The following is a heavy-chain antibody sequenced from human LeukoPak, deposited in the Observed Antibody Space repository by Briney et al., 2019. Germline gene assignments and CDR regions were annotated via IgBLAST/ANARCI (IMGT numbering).Heavy chain of an antibody. CDR1: GGSFSGYY. Sequence: SETLSLTCAVYGGSFSGYYWSWIRQPPGKGVEWIGEINHSGSTNYNPSLKSRATISVDTSKTQFPLKLSPVTAANTAVYYCARPRRAFDIWGQGTMVTVSS. V-gene: IGHV4-34*01. CDR2: INHSGST. CDR3: ARPRRAFDI. J-gene: IGHJ3*02.